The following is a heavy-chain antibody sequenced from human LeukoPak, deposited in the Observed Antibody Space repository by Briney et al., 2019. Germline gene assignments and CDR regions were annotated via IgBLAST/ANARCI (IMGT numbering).Heavy chain of an antibody. CDR1: GFTFSSYS. Sequence: GGSLRLSCAASGFTFSSYSMNWVRQAPGKGLEWVSYISSSSSSIYYADSVKGRFTISRDNAKNSLYLQMNSLRDEDTAVYYCAREYSPDIVVVVAAVVPFDFWGQGTMVTVSS. CDR3: AREYSPDIVVVVAAVVPFDF. J-gene: IGHJ3*01. V-gene: IGHV3-48*02. D-gene: IGHD2-15*01. CDR2: ISSSSSSI.